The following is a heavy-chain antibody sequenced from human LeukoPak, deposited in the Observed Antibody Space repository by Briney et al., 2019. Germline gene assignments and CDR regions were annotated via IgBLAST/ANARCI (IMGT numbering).Heavy chain of an antibody. CDR3: ARGDYSNYFDY. D-gene: IGHD4-11*01. V-gene: IGHV1-2*06. CDR1: GYTFTGYY. CDR2: INPNSGGT. J-gene: IGHJ4*02. Sequence: ASVKVSCKASGYTFTGYYMHWLRQAPGQGLEWMGRINPNSGGTNYAQKFHGRVTMTRDTSISTAYMELSRLRSDDTAVYYCARGDYSNYFDYWGQGTLVTVSS.